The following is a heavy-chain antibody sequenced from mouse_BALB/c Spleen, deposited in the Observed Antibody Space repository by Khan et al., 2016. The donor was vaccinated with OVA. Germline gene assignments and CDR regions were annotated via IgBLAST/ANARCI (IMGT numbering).Heavy chain of an antibody. J-gene: IGHJ4*01. CDR3: AITTVVRYYAMDY. CDR1: GFNIKDTY. D-gene: IGHD1-1*01. Sequence: VQLKESGAEHVKPGASVKLSCTASGFNIKDTYMHWVKQRPEQGLEWIGRIDPANGNTKYDPKFQGKATITADTSSNTAYLQLSSLTSEDTAVYYCAITTVVRYYAMDYWGQGTSVTVSS. CDR2: IDPANGNT. V-gene: IGHV14-3*02.